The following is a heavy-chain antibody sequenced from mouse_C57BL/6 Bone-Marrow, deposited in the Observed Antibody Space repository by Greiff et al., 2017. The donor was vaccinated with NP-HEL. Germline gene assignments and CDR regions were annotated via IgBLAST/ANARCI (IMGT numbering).Heavy chain of an antibody. CDR2: INPSNGGT. Sequence: QVQLQQPGTELVKPGASVKLSCKASGYTFTSYWMHWVKQRPGQGLEWIGNINPSNGGTNYNEKFKSKAILTVDKSSSTAYMQLSSLTSEDSAVHYCARGGAGSNWYFDVWGTGTTVTVSS. CDR3: ARGGAGSNWYFDV. V-gene: IGHV1-53*01. CDR1: GYTFTSYW. D-gene: IGHD1-1*01. J-gene: IGHJ1*03.